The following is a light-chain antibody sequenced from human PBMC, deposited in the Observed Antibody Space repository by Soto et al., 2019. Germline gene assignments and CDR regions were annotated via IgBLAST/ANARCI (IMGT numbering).Light chain of an antibody. CDR2: GAS. Sequence: EIVLTQSPGTLSLSPGERATLSCRASQSVSSSYLAWFQQKPGQAPRLLIYGASNRPTGIPDRFSGSGSGKDFTLTISRLEPEDFVVYYCQQYGSSPWTFGQGTKVDIK. J-gene: IGKJ1*01. V-gene: IGKV3-20*01. CDR3: QQYGSSPWT. CDR1: QSVSSSY.